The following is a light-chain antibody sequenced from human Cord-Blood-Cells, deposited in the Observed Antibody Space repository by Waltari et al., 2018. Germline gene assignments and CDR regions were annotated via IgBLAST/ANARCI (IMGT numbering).Light chain of an antibody. CDR3: QQYYSYPWT. CDR2: AAS. CDR1: QGISSY. V-gene: IGKV1-8*01. Sequence: AIRMTQSPSSFSASPGDRVTITCRASQGISSYLAWYQQKPGKAPTLLIYAASTLQSGVPSRFSGSGSGTDFTLTISCLQSEDFATYYCQQYYSYPWTFGQGTKVEIK. J-gene: IGKJ1*01.